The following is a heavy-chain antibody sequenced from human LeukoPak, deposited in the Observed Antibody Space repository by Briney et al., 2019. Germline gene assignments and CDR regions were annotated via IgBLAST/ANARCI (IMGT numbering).Heavy chain of an antibody. D-gene: IGHD6-19*01. J-gene: IGHJ3*01. CDR2: IYTSGST. V-gene: IGHV4-61*02. CDR3: AGLQRIAVAGTDY. Sequence: PSETLSLTCTVSGGSISSGSYYWSWIRQPAGKGLEWIGRIYTSGSTNYNPSLKSRVTISVDTSKNQFSLKLSSVTAADTAVYYCAGLQRIAVAGTDYWGQGTMVTVSS. CDR1: GGSISSGSYY.